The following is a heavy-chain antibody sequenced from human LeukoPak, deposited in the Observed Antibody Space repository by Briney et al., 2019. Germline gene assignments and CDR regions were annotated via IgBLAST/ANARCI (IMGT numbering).Heavy chain of an antibody. D-gene: IGHD6-13*01. CDR3: AKAVRGSSSLFDY. CDR2: ISYDGSNK. CDR1: GFTFSSYG. Sequence: PGGSLRPSCAASGFTFSSYGMHWVRQAPGKGLEWVAVISYDGSNKYYADSVKGRFTISRDNSKNTLYLQMNSLRAEDTAVYYCAKAVRGSSSLFDYWGQGTLVTVSS. V-gene: IGHV3-30*18. J-gene: IGHJ4*02.